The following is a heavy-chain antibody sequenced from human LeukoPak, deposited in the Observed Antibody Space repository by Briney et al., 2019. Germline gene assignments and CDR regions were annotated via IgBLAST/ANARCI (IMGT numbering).Heavy chain of an antibody. D-gene: IGHD4-17*01. J-gene: IGHJ4*02. CDR2: IRYDGSNK. CDR1: GFTFSSYG. CDR3: AKARGYGEALFDY. Sequence: GSLRLSCAASGFTFSSYGMHWVRQAPGKGLEWVAFIRYDGSNKYYADSVKGRFTISRDNSKNTLYLQMNSLRAEDTAVYYCAKARGYGEALFDYWAREPWSPSPQ. V-gene: IGHV3-30*02.